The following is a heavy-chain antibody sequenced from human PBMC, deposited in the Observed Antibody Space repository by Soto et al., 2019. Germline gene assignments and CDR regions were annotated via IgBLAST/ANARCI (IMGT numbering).Heavy chain of an antibody. CDR2: ISSSSSYI. V-gene: IGHV3-21*01. Sequence: GGSVRLSCAASGFTFSSYRINWVRQAPGKELEWVSSISSSSSYIYYADSVKGRFTISRDNAKNSLYLQMNSLRAEDTAVYYCARESPGLRFLEWLPGGMDVWGQGTTVTVSS. J-gene: IGHJ6*02. CDR1: GFTFSSYR. D-gene: IGHD3-3*01. CDR3: ARESPGLRFLEWLPGGMDV.